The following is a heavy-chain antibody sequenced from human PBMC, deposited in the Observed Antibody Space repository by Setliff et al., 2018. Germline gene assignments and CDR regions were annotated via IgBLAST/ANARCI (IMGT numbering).Heavy chain of an antibody. D-gene: IGHD4-17*01. Sequence: SETLSLTCTVSGGSISSMSYYWSWIRQPPGKGLEWIGYIFYSGSSNYNPSLQSRVSISVDTSKNQLSLKLDSLTAADTAVYFCARLPRTVTHFDYWGQGALVTVSS. V-gene: IGHV4-61*01. CDR3: ARLPRTVTHFDY. J-gene: IGHJ4*02. CDR2: IFYSGSS. CDR1: GGSISSMSYY.